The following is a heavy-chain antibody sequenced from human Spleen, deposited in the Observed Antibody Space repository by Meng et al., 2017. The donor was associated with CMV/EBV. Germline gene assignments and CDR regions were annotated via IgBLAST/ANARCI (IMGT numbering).Heavy chain of an antibody. Sequence: GESLKISCAASGFTLSSYEMNWVRQPPGKGLEWVAFIKSDGSYNINGDSVKGRFSISRDSDSNTVYLHMNSLRPEDAAVYFCARGTKYAMDAWGQGTTVTVSS. V-gene: IGHV3-30*03. CDR3: ARGTKYAMDA. D-gene: IGHD1-14*01. J-gene: IGHJ6*02. CDR2: IKSDGSYN. CDR1: GFTLSSYE.